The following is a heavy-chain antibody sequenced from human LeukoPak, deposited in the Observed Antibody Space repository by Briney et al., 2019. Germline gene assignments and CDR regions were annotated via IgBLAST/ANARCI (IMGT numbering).Heavy chain of an antibody. Sequence: PSETLSLTCPGSGVSISSYYWSWIRPPPGKGLEWIGYIYYSGSTNYNPSLKSRVTISVDTSKNQFSLKLSSVTAADTAVYYCARLGRTSYWYFDLWGRGTLVTVSS. CDR1: GVSISSYY. D-gene: IGHD2-2*01. V-gene: IGHV4-59*08. J-gene: IGHJ2*01. CDR2: IYYSGST. CDR3: ARLGRTSYWYFDL.